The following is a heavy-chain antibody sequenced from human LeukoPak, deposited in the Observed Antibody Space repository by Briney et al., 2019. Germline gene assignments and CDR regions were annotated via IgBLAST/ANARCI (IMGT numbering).Heavy chain of an antibody. Sequence: GASVKVSCKASGYTFTGYYMHWVRQAPGQGREWMGWINPNSGGTNYAQKCQGRVTMTRDTSISTAYMELSRLRSDDTAVYYCARSPFYDYVWGSYPPSDYWGQGTLVTVSS. CDR3: ARSPFYDYVWGSYPPSDY. CDR1: GYTFTGYY. J-gene: IGHJ4*02. V-gene: IGHV1-2*02. D-gene: IGHD3-16*01. CDR2: INPNSGGT.